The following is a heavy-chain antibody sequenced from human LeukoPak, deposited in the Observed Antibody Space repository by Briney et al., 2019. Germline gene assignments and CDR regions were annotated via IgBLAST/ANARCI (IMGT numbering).Heavy chain of an antibody. Sequence: PGGSLRLSCAAPGITFSSFGMHWLRQAPGKGLEWVAFIWYDGSNKYYADSVKGRFTISRGNSKNTLYLQMNSLRVEDTAVYYCARDGTVTAGPFDPWGRGTLVTVSS. CDR1: GITFSSFG. D-gene: IGHD4-11*01. CDR2: IWYDGSNK. J-gene: IGHJ5*02. V-gene: IGHV3-33*01. CDR3: ARDGTVTAGPFDP.